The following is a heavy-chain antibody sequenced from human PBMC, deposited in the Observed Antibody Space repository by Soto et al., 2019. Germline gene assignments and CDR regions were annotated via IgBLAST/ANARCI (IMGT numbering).Heavy chain of an antibody. D-gene: IGHD3-3*01. J-gene: IGHJ6*02. CDR3: ARDRYSYYDFWSGSLPYYYYGMDV. Sequence: GGSLRLSCAASGFTFSDYGMSWVRQAPGKGLEWVSYISSSSTTIYYVDSVKGQYTISRDNAKNSRYLQMNSLRAEDTAVYYCARDRYSYYDFWSGSLPYYYYGMDVWGQGTTVTVSS. V-gene: IGHV3-48*04. CDR1: GFTFSDYG. CDR2: ISSSSTTI.